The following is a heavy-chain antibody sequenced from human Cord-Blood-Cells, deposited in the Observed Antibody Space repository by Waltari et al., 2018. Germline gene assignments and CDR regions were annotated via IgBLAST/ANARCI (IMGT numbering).Heavy chain of an antibody. D-gene: IGHD1-20*01. J-gene: IGHJ4*02. CDR2: IYYSGST. CDR1: GGSISSSSYY. V-gene: IGHV4-39*01. Sequence: QLQLQESGPGLVKPSETLSLTYTVSGGSISSSSYYWGWIRQPPGKGLEWIGSIYYSGSTYYNPSLKSRVTISVDTSKNQFSMKLSSVTAADTAVYYCATRLITGTDYWGQGTLVTVSS. CDR3: ATRLITGTDY.